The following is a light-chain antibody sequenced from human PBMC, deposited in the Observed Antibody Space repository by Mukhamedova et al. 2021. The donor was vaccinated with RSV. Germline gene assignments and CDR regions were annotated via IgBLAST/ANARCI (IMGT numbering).Light chain of an antibody. CDR2: KAS. CDR3: QQFNSFSLT. J-gene: IGKJ4*01. V-gene: IGKV1-5*03. Sequence: WYQRRVHGRAPNLLIYKASTLESGVPSRFSGSGSGTEFTLTISSLQPDDVATYYCQQFNSFSLTFGGGTKVEIK.